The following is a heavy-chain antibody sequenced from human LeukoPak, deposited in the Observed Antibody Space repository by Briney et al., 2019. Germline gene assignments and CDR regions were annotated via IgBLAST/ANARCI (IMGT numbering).Heavy chain of an antibody. CDR2: ISSSGSTI. Sequence: GGSLRLSCAASGFTFSDYYMSWLRQAPGKGLEWVSYISSSGSTIYYADSVKGRFTISRDNAKNSLYLQMNSLRAEDTAVYYCARRMTTVNADYWGQGTLVTVSS. J-gene: IGHJ4*02. D-gene: IGHD4-11*01. V-gene: IGHV3-11*01. CDR3: ARRMTTVNADY. CDR1: GFTFSDYY.